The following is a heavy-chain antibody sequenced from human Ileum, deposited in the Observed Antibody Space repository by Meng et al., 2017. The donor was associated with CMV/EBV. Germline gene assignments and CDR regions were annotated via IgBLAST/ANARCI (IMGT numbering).Heavy chain of an antibody. CDR1: GEPLNGFF. Sequence: QVQLQQGGAGLLKPSETLSLPCAGYGEPLNGFFCSWIRQPPGRGLEWIGEVNNRGRTNYNPSLKSRLTISIDTSKRQLSLMVTSVTAADSAIYYCASGRLQFTPSALQHWGPGTLVTVSS. V-gene: IGHV4-34*02. D-gene: IGHD5-24*01. CDR2: VNNRGRT. CDR3: ASGRLQFTPSALQH. J-gene: IGHJ1*01.